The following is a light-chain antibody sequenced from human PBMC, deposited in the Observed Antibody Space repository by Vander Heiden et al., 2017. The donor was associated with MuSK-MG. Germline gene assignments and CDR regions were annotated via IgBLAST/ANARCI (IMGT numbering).Light chain of an antibody. Sequence: DIQLTQSPSSLSASIGDRVTITCRASRDIFSSLAWYQQRPGRAPTLLIYSASTLRTGVPSRFSGSGSGAEFSLTISILQPEDFASYYCQQLFSYPRTFGGGTKVDIK. J-gene: IGKJ4*01. CDR1: RDIFSS. CDR2: SAS. V-gene: IGKV1-9*01. CDR3: QQLFSYPRT.